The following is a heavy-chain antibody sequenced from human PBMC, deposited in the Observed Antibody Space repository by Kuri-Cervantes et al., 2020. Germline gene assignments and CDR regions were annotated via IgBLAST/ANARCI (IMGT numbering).Heavy chain of an antibody. D-gene: IGHD3-9*01. CDR2: ISTYNGNT. J-gene: IGHJ6*02. Sequence: ASVKVSCKASGYTFTSYGISWVRQAPGQGLEWMGWISTYNGNTNYAQKLQGRVTMTTDTSTSTAYMELNSLRAEDTAVYYCARDRGHYDILTGYYAYYYYGMDVWGQGTTVTVSS. CDR3: ARDRGHYDILTGYYAYYYYGMDV. CDR1: GYTFTSYG. V-gene: IGHV1-18*01.